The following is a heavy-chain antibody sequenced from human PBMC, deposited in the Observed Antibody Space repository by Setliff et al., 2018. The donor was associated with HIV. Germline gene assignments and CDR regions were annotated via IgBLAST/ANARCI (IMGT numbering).Heavy chain of an antibody. CDR1: GYTFTAYG. Sequence: ASVKVSCKSSGYTFTAYGLSWVRQAPGQGLEWMGWISTYSDETSYAQRLQGRVTMTTDTSTSTAYMELRRLTFGDTAVYYCARDSPLAFDYWGQGTLVTVSS. CDR2: ISTYSDET. D-gene: IGHD3-16*01. CDR3: ARDSPLAFDY. J-gene: IGHJ4*02. V-gene: IGHV1-18*01.